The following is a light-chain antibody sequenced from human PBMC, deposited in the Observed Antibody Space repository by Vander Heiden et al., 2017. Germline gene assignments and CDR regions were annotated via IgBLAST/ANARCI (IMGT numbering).Light chain of an antibody. V-gene: IGKV1-5*01. J-gene: IGKJ2*01. CDR1: QSISSW. CDR3: QQDKGYSYT. Sequence: DIQMTQSPSTLSASVGDRVTITCRASQSISSWLAWYQQKPGKAPKLLIYDASSLESGVPSRFSGSGSGTEFTLTISSLQPDDFATYYCQQDKGYSYTFGQGTKLEIK. CDR2: DAS.